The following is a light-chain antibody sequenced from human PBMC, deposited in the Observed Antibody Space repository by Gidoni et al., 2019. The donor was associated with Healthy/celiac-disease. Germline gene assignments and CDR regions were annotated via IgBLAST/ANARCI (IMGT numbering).Light chain of an antibody. CDR2: LGS. CDR3: MQALQTPLT. V-gene: IGKV2-28*01. J-gene: IGKJ4*01. Sequence: DIVMTQSPLSLPVTPGEPASISCRSSQSLLHSNGYNYLDWYLQKPGQSPRLLIYLGSNRASGVPDRFSGSGSGTDFTLKISRVEAEEVGVYYCMQALQTPLTFGGGTKVEIK. CDR1: QSLLHSNGYNY.